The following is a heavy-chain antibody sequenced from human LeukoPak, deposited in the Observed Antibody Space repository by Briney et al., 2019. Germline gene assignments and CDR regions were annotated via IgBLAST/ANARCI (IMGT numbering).Heavy chain of an antibody. V-gene: IGHV4-59*08. CDR1: GGSVSSYY. CDR3: ARHGTISSESYFDY. J-gene: IGHJ4*02. CDR2: IHNSGRT. Sequence: PSETLSLSCSVSGGSVSSYYWCWIRQSPGKRLEWIGYIHNSGRTNYNPSLKSRVTGFVDTSKNQVSLRLSSVPAADTAVYYCARHGTISSESYFDYWGQGALVTVSS. D-gene: IGHD1-14*01.